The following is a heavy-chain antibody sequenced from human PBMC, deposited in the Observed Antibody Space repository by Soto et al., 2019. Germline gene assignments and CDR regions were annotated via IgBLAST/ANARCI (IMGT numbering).Heavy chain of an antibody. Sequence: QVHLLQSGAAVKKPGASVKVSCKGSGYAFTTYGITWVRQAPGQGLEWMGWISAHNGNTNYAQKLQGRVTVTRDTSTSTAYMELRSLRSDYTAVYYCARGRYGDYWGQGALVTVSS. V-gene: IGHV1-18*01. CDR3: ARGRYGDY. D-gene: IGHD1-1*01. CDR2: ISAHNGNT. J-gene: IGHJ4*02. CDR1: GYAFTTYG.